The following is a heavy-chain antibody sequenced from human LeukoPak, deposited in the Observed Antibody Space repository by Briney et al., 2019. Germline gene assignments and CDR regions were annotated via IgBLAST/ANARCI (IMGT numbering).Heavy chain of an antibody. J-gene: IGHJ4*02. CDR2: MNPNSGNT. D-gene: IGHD3-16*02. CDR1: GYSFTGYY. CDR3: ARGIDYDYIWGSYRLPSPFDY. Sequence: ASVKVSCKASGYSFTGYYMHWVRQATGQGLEWMGWMNPNSGNTGYAQKFQGRVTMTRNTSISTAYMELSSLRSEDTAVYYYARGIDYDYIWGSYRLPSPFDYWGQGTLVTVSS. V-gene: IGHV1-8*02.